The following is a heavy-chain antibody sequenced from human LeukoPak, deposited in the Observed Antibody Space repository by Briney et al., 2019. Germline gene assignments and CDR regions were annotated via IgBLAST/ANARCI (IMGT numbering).Heavy chain of an antibody. V-gene: IGHV1-46*01. Sequence: ASVKVSCKASGYTFTSYYMHWVRQAPGQGLEWMGIINPSGGNTNYAQKFQGRVTITADESTSTAYMELSSLRSEDTAVYYCAVGSDYGDYVFPYWGQGTLVTVSS. CDR2: INPSGGNT. J-gene: IGHJ4*02. CDR1: GYTFTSYY. D-gene: IGHD4-17*01. CDR3: AVGSDYGDYVFPY.